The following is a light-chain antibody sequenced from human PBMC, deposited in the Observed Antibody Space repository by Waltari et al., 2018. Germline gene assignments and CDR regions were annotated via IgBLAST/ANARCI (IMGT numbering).Light chain of an antibody. Sequence: DVVLTQSPLSLSVTLGQPASISCRSSQSLMYTDGDTYLNWFQQRPGQSPRGLIYKVYSRDFGVPGGFSGSGAGTDFTLNISRVEAEDVAIYYCMQGTHWPPWTFGQGTKVEIK. CDR2: KVY. V-gene: IGKV2-30*01. CDR1: QSLMYTDGDTY. CDR3: MQGTHWPPWT. J-gene: IGKJ1*01.